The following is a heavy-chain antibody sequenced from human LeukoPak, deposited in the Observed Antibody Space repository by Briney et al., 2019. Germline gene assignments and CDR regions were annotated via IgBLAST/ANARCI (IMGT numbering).Heavy chain of an antibody. D-gene: IGHD6-19*01. CDR1: VFTFSTYW. V-gene: IGHV3-7*01. Sequence: GGSLRLSCAAAVFTFSTYWMSWVRQAPGKVLYSGANIKQDGSEKYYVDSVKGRFTISRDNAKNSLYLQMNSLRVEDTAVYYCTRVIVAVPGYFDYFDFWGQGVLVTVSS. J-gene: IGHJ4*02. CDR3: TRVIVAVPGYFDYFDF. CDR2: IKQDGSEK.